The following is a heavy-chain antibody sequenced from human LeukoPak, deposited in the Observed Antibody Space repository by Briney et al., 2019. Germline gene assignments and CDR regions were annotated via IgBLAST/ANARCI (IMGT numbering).Heavy chain of an antibody. CDR2: ISTSSTYI. CDR1: GFTFSSYS. V-gene: IGHV3-21*01. J-gene: IGHJ3*02. Sequence: GGSLRLSCAASGFTFSSYSMNWVRQAPGKGLEWVSSISTSSTYIYYADSLKGRFTISRDNAKNLLYLEMNSLRAEDTAVYYCARLNNYDSSGYFAELWGAPRGAFDTWGQGTMVTVSS. D-gene: IGHD3-22*01. CDR3: ARLNNYDSSGYFAELWGAPRGAFDT.